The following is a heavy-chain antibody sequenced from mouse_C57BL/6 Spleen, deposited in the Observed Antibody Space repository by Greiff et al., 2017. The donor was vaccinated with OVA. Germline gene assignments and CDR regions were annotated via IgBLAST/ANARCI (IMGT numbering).Heavy chain of an antibody. J-gene: IGHJ4*01. CDR2: IYPGSGST. V-gene: IGHV1-55*01. CDR1: GYTFTSYW. D-gene: IGHD1-1*01. CDR3: ARAVRTVVASDYAMDY. Sequence: VQLQQPGAELVKPGASVKMSCKASGYTFTSYWITWVKQRPGQGLEWIGDIYPGSGSTNYNEKFKSKATLTVDTSSSTAYMQLSSLTSEDSAVYYCARAVRTVVASDYAMDYWGQGTSVTVSS.